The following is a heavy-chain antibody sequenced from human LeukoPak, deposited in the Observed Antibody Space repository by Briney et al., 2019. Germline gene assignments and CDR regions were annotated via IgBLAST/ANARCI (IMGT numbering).Heavy chain of an antibody. CDR1: GYSIISDYY. J-gene: IGHJ4*02. CDR2: IYHSGST. V-gene: IGHV4-38-2*02. CDR3: ARAMVVVAATGYFDY. Sequence: SETLSLTCTVSGYSIISDYYWGWIRQPPGKGLEWIGNIYHSGSTYYNPSLKSQVTISVDTSKNQFSLKLSSVTAADTAVYYCARAMVVVAATGYFDYWGLGTLLTVSS. D-gene: IGHD2-15*01.